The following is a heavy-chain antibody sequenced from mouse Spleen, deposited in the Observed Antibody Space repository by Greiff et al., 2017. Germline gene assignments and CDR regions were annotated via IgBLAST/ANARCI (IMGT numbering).Heavy chain of an antibody. CDR2: INPSSGYT. D-gene: IGHD2-4*01. CDR3: ATIYYDPFYAMDY. CDR1: GYTFTSYW. Sequence: QVQLQQSGAELAKPGASVKLSCKASGYTFTSYWMHWVKQRPGQGLEWIGYINPSSGYTKYNQKFKDKATLTADKSSSTAYMQLSSLTYEDSAVYYCATIYYDPFYAMDYWGQGTSVTVSS. J-gene: IGHJ4*01. V-gene: IGHV1-7*01.